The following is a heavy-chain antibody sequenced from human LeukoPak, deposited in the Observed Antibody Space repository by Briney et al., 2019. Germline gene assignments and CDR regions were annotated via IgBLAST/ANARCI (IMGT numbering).Heavy chain of an antibody. CDR3: ARDVLPMVAAADSNWFDP. Sequence: GASVKVSCKASGYTFTGYYMHWVRQAPGQGLEWMGWINPNSGGTNYAQKFQGWVTMTRDTSISTAYMELSRLRSDDTAVYYCARDVLPMVAAADSNWFDPWGQGTLVTVSS. J-gene: IGHJ5*02. V-gene: IGHV1-2*04. D-gene: IGHD6-13*01. CDR2: INPNSGGT. CDR1: GYTFTGYY.